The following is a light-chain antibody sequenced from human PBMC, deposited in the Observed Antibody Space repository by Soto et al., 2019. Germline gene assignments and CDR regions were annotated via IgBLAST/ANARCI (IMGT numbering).Light chain of an antibody. CDR3: HQFGMSPFT. CDR2: GPS. V-gene: IGKV3-20*01. CDR1: QSVRGNY. Sequence: EVVLTQSPGTLSLSPGESATLSCRASQSVRGNYFAWYQQRPGQAPRLLVYGPSVRAAGIPDRFRGSGSRTDLNLTINRVEAEDFAVYYCHQFGMSPFTFGPGTTVDIK. J-gene: IGKJ3*01.